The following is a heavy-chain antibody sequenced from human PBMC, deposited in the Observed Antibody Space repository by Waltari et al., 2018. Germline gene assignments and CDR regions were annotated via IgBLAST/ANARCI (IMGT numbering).Heavy chain of an antibody. Sequence: HVQLAQSGAEVNKPGPSVKVSCKASVATFSSYVITWVRQAPGQGLEWRGGIIPVLGTTNYAQKFQGRVTISTDVSTTTAYIDLSRLRSDDTAVYYCARGWLEVGPFDYWGQGTLVTVSS. J-gene: IGHJ4*02. D-gene: IGHD2-2*01. CDR3: ARGWLEVGPFDY. V-gene: IGHV1-69*05. CDR1: VATFSSYV. CDR2: IIPVLGTT.